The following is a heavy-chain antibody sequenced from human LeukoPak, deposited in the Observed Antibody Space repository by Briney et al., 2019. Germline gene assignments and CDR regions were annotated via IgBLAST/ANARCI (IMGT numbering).Heavy chain of an antibody. Sequence: ASVKVSCKASGYMFTGYYMHWVRQAPGQGLEWMGWINPNSGGTNYAQKFQGRVTMTRDTSISTAYMELSRLRSDDTAVYYCARQSGELNYYYYYMDVWGKGTTVTVSS. CDR2: INPNSGGT. J-gene: IGHJ6*03. D-gene: IGHD3-10*01. CDR1: GYMFTGYY. V-gene: IGHV1-2*02. CDR3: ARQSGELNYYYYYMDV.